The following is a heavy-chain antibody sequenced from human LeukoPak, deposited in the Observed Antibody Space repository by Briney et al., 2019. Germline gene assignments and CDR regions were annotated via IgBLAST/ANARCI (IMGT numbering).Heavy chain of an antibody. CDR3: AKDSCSSTSCYWDY. CDR1: GFTFSSHW. V-gene: IGHV3-23*01. CDR2: ISGSGGGT. Sequence: PGGSLRLSCAASGFTFSSHWMHWVRQGPGKGLEWVSAISGSGGGTYYADSVKGRFTISRDNSKNTLYLQMNSLRAEDTAVYYCAKDSCSSTSCYWDYWGQGTLVTVSS. D-gene: IGHD2-2*01. J-gene: IGHJ4*02.